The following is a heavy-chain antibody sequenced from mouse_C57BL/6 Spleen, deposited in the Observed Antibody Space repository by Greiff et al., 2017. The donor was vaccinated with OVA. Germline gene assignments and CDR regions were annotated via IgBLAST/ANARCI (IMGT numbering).Heavy chain of an antibody. Sequence: DVKLVESGGGLVKPGGSLKLSCAASGFTFSDYGMHWVRQAPEKGLEWVAYISSGSSTIYYADTVKGRFTISRDNAKNTLFLQMTSLRSEDTAMYYCARDSSGYSDWFAYWGQGTLVTVSA. CDR1: GFTFSDYG. CDR3: ARDSSGYSDWFAY. D-gene: IGHD3-2*02. CDR2: ISSGSSTI. V-gene: IGHV5-17*01. J-gene: IGHJ3*01.